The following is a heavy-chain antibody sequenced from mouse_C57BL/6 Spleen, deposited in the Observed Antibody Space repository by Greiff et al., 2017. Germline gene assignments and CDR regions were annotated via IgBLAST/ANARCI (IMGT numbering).Heavy chain of an antibody. Sequence: VQGVESGAELARPGASVKMSCKASGYTFTSYTMHWVKQRPGQGLEWIGYINPSSGYTKYNQKFKDKATLTADKSSSTAYMQLSSLTSEDSAVYYCARSGGYYAFDYWGQGTTLTVSS. CDR2: INPSSGYT. V-gene: IGHV1-4*01. CDR1: GYTFTSYT. D-gene: IGHD2-3*01. CDR3: ARSGGYYAFDY. J-gene: IGHJ2*01.